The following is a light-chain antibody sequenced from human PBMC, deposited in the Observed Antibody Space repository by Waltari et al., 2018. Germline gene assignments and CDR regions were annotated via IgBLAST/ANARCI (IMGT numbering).Light chain of an antibody. Sequence: EIVFTPSPGTLSLSLGERATPSCRTSQSVSRALAWYQQKPGQAPSLLIYGASTRATGIPDRFSGSGSGTDFSLTISRLEPDDFAVYYCQHYLRLPVTFGQGTTVEI. V-gene: IGKV3-20*01. CDR2: GAS. J-gene: IGKJ1*01. CDR1: QSVSRA. CDR3: QHYLRLPVT.